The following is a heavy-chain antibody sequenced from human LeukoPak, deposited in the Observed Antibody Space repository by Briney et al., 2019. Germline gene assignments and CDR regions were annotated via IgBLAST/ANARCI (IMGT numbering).Heavy chain of an antibody. D-gene: IGHD1-1*01. Sequence: PETLSLTCTVSGGSISSYYWSWIRQPPGKGVEWIGYIYYSGRTKYNPSLKSRVTISVEKTKKQFSLKLSSVTAADTAVYYCARDLTTTYAFDIWGQGTMVTVSS. V-gene: IGHV4-59*01. CDR2: IYYSGRT. J-gene: IGHJ3*02. CDR1: GGSISSYY. CDR3: ARDLTTTYAFDI.